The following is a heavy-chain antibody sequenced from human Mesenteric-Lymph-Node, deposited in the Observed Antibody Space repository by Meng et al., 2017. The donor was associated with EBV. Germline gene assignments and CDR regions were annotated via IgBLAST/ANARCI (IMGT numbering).Heavy chain of an antibody. Sequence: QRVGSGRGLVKPGGSLSLSCGASAFTFSNNYRAWIRQAPGKGLEWISYISGSGSSIVYADSVRGRFTISRDNAKNSVYLQMTSLRAEDTAVYYCARDWGFPYTFDDWGRGTLVTVSS. J-gene: IGHJ4*02. CDR2: ISGSGSSI. CDR3: ARDWGFPYTFDD. D-gene: IGHD7-27*01. V-gene: IGHV3-11*01. CDR1: AFTFSNNY.